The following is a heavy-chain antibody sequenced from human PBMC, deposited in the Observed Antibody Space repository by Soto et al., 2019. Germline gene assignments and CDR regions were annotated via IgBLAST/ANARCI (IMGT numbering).Heavy chain of an antibody. CDR3: GRGQKVGATED. J-gene: IGHJ4*02. D-gene: IGHD1-26*01. V-gene: IGHV3-11*05. CDR1: GFTFSDYY. CDR2: ISSGGYYS. Sequence: QVQLVESGGGLVKPGGSLRLSCAASGFTFSDYYMNWIRQAPGKGLEWVSYISSGGYYSYYADSVKGRFSISRDNAKNSVYLQMNSLRADDTAVYYCGRGQKVGATEDWGQGTLVTVSS.